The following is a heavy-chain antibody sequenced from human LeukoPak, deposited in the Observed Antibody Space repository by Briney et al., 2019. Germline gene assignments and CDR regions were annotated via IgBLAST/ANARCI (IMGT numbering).Heavy chain of an antibody. Sequence: GGSLRLSCAASGFTFSGSAMHWVRQASGKGLEWVGRIRSKGNSYATAYVASVKGRFTISRDDSTNTAYLKMNSLKTEDPAVYYCTSSGWSGDYRGQGTLVTVSS. CDR1: GFTFSGSA. D-gene: IGHD6-19*01. V-gene: IGHV3-73*01. CDR3: TSSGWSGDY. J-gene: IGHJ4*02. CDR2: IRSKGNSYAT.